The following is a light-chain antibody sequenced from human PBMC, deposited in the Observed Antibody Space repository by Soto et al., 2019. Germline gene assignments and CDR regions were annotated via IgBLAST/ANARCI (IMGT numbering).Light chain of an antibody. J-gene: IGKJ4*01. CDR3: QQYGGSPPGVT. CDR2: GAS. Sequence: EIVLTQSPGTLSLSPGGSATLSCRASQRVSTSFLAWYQQKHGQAPRLLIFGASSRATGIPDRFTGSGSGTDFTLTISRLEPEDFAVYYCQQYGGSPPGVTFGGGTKVEIK. CDR1: QRVSTSF. V-gene: IGKV3-20*01.